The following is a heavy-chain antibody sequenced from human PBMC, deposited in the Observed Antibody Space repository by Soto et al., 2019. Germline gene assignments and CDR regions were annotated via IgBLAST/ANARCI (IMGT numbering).Heavy chain of an antibody. V-gene: IGHV4-59*02. CDR2: IHYTGSC. Sequence: QVQLQESGPGLVKPSETLSLTCTVSGASVNDYYWNWVRQPLGKGLEWIGFIHYTGSCIFNPSLQSRVTMSVDVSQNQFSLRLTSVTAADTAIYYCARWGHPAIKAFDIWGQGTTVTVSS. CDR1: GASVNDYY. D-gene: IGHD3-16*01. J-gene: IGHJ3*02. CDR3: ARWGHPAIKAFDI.